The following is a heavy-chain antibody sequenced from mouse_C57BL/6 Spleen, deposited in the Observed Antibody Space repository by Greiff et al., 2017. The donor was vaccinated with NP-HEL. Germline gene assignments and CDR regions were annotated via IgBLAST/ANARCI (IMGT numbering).Heavy chain of an antibody. V-gene: IGHV1-53*01. CDR2: INPSNGGT. Sequence: VQLQQPGTELVKPGASVKLSCKASGYTFTSYWMHWVKQKPGQGLEWIGNINPSNGGTNYNEKFKGKATLTVDKSSSTAYMQLSSLTSEDAAVYYCARGDDFYAMDYWGQGTSVTVSS. J-gene: IGHJ4*01. CDR3: ARGDDFYAMDY. D-gene: IGHD3-3*01. CDR1: GYTFTSYW.